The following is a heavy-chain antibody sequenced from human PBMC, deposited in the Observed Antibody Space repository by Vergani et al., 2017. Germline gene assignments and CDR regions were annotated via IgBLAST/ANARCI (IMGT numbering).Heavy chain of an antibody. Sequence: EVQLVESGGGLVQPGRSLRLSCAASGFTFDDYAMHWVRQAPGKGLEWVSGISWNSGSIGYADSVKGRFTISRDNAKNSLYLQMNSLRAEDTAVYYCAVPYSSSSPFDYWGQGTLVTVSS. D-gene: IGHD6-6*01. V-gene: IGHV3-9*01. CDR3: AVPYSSSSPFDY. CDR2: ISWNSGSI. J-gene: IGHJ4*02. CDR1: GFTFDDYA.